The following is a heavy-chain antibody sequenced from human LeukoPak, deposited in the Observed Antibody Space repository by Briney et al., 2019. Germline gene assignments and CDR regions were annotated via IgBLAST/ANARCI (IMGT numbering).Heavy chain of an antibody. CDR3: AREARYESSGYSFDF. CDR2: IWYEGRRK. CDR1: GFTFSSKG. V-gene: IGHV3-33*01. D-gene: IGHD3-22*01. J-gene: IGHJ4*02. Sequence: GGSLRLSCEASGFTFSSKGMQWVRQAPGKGLEGVADIWYEGRRKYYADSVKGRYTISRDSSKTPLYLQMTSLRAEDTAVYYCAREARYESSGYSFDFWGQGTQVTVSS.